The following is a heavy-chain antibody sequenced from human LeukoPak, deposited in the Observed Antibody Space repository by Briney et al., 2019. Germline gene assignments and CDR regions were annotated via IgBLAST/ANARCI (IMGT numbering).Heavy chain of an antibody. J-gene: IGHJ4*02. CDR2: INHSGST. CDR3: ARGGNYDILTGYYIAHTFDY. Sequence: SETLSLTCAVYGGSFSGYYWSWIRQPPGKGLEWIGEINHSGSTNYNPSLKSRVTISVDTSKNQFSLKLSSVTAADTAVYYCARGGNYDILTGYYIAHTFDYWGQGTLVTVSS. V-gene: IGHV4-34*01. CDR1: GGSFSGYY. D-gene: IGHD3-9*01.